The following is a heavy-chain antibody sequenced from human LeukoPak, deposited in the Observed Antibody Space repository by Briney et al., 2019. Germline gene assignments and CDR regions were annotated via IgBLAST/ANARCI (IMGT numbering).Heavy chain of an antibody. CDR1: GFTFDDYA. J-gene: IGHJ4*02. CDR2: ISWNSGSI. CDR3: AKDRYGVFRVLEWLSPFDY. V-gene: IGHV3-9*01. D-gene: IGHD3-3*01. Sequence: GGSLRLSCAASGFTFDDYAMHWVRQAPGKGLEWVSGISWNSGSIGYADSEKGRFTISRDNAKNTLYLQMNSLRAEDTAVYYCAKDRYGVFRVLEWLSPFDYWGQGTLVTVSS.